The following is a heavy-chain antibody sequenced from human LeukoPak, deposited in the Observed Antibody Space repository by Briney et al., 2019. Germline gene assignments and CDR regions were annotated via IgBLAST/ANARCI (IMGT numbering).Heavy chain of an antibody. Sequence: SETLSLTCAVYGGSFSGYYWSWIRQPPGKGLEWIGEINHSGSTNYNPSLKSRVTISLDTSKNQFSLKLSSVTAADTAVYYCARERGSYRLWGQGTLVTVSS. J-gene: IGHJ4*02. CDR2: INHSGST. CDR3: ARERGSYRL. V-gene: IGHV4-34*01. D-gene: IGHD1-26*01. CDR1: GGSFSGYY.